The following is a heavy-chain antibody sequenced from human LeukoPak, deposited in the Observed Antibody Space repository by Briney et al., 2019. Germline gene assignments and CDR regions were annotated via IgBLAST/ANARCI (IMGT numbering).Heavy chain of an antibody. D-gene: IGHD6-13*01. CDR2: ISSSSSMI. J-gene: IGHJ4*02. Sequence: PGGSLRLSCAASGFTFSNYNVNWVRQAPGKGVEWISYISSSSSMIYYADSVQGRFTISRDNAKNSLYLQMNSLRPEDTAVYYSARVPVAADGTCFDFWGQGTLVTVSS. CDR3: ARVPVAADGTCFDF. CDR1: GFTFSNYN. V-gene: IGHV3-48*04.